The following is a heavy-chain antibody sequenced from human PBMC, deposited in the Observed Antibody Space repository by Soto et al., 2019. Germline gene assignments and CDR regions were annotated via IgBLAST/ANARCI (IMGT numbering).Heavy chain of an antibody. V-gene: IGHV3-66*04. CDR2: IYSGGST. Sequence: PGGSLRLSCAASGFTVSSNYMSWVRQAPGKGLEWVSVIYSGGSTYYADSVKGRFTNSRDNSKNTLYLQMNSLRAEDTAVYYCARRYPTKYYYYMDVWGKGTTVTVSS. J-gene: IGHJ6*03. CDR1: GFTVSSNY. CDR3: ARRYPTKYYYYMDV. D-gene: IGHD2-15*01.